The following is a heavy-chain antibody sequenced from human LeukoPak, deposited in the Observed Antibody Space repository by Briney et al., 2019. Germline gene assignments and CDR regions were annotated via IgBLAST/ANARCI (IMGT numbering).Heavy chain of an antibody. J-gene: IGHJ6*03. CDR3: ARRLRSYYYMDV. Sequence: SETLSLTCTVSGGSISSYYWSWIRQPPGKGLEWIGYIYYSGSTNYNPSLKSRVTISVDTSKNQFSLKLSSVTAADTAVYYCARRLRSYYYMDVWGKGTTVTVSS. V-gene: IGHV4-59*01. CDR2: IYYSGST. CDR1: GGSISSYY. D-gene: IGHD2-21*01.